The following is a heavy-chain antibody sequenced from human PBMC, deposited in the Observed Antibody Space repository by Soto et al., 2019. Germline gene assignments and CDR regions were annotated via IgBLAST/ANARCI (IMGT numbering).Heavy chain of an antibody. Sequence: QVQLQQSGPGLVKPSQTLSLTCAISGDSVSSNSAAWNWIRQSPSRGLEWLGRTYYRSKWYNDYAVCVKSRITINPDTSKNQCSLELNSVTPEDTAVYYCARGDYDSSGYKDAFDIWGQGTMVTVSS. CDR3: ARGDYDSSGYKDAFDI. D-gene: IGHD3-22*01. CDR2: TYYRSKWYN. V-gene: IGHV6-1*01. J-gene: IGHJ3*02. CDR1: GDSVSSNSAA.